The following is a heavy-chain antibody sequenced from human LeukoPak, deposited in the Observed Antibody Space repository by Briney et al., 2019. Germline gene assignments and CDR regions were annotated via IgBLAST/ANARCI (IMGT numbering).Heavy chain of an antibody. D-gene: IGHD3-10*01. Sequence: ASVKVSCKASGYTFTGYYMHWVRQARGQGLEWMGWINPNSGGTYFAQKFEARVTLTRDTSINTGYMDIRGLTSDDTAVYYCAKSQYSFGSGSTRPLFDYWGPGTLVTVSS. J-gene: IGHJ4*02. V-gene: IGHV1-2*02. CDR2: INPNSGGT. CDR3: AKSQYSFGSGSTRPLFDY. CDR1: GYTFTGYY.